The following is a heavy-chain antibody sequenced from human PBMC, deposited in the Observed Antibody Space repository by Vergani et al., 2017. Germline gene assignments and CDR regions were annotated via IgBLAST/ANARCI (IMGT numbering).Heavy chain of an antibody. CDR1: GYSIGSGFY. CDR2: IHNRGKT. CDR3: ARSQRDYWYFDL. Sequence: QVRLEESGPGLVKPSETLSLTCSVSGYSIGSGFYWAWVRQSPGEELQWLTSIHNRGKTYHNPSLKSRVSVSLDPSKNRFSLNLTSVTATDSSVYYCARSQRDYWYFDLWGPGALVTVSS. J-gene: IGHJ2*01. V-gene: IGHV4-38-2*01.